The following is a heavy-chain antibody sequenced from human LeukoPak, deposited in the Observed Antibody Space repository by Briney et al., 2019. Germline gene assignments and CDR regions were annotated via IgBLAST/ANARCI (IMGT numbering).Heavy chain of an antibody. Sequence: PGGSLRLSCVASGFTFSSYWMHWVCQAPGKGLVWVSRINSDGSSTSYADSVKGRFTISRDNAKNTLYLQMNSLRAEDTAVYYCARGPYQSYSSSRGDYWGKGTLVTVSS. J-gene: IGHJ4*02. CDR2: INSDGSST. D-gene: IGHD1-26*01. CDR1: GFTFSSYW. CDR3: ARGPYQSYSSSRGDY. V-gene: IGHV3-74*01.